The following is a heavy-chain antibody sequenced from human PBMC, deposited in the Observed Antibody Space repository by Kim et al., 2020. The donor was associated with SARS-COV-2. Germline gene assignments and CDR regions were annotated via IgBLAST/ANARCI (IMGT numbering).Heavy chain of an antibody. D-gene: IGHD3-10*01. CDR1: GFTFSNYD. CDR2: IGIAGDR. CDR3: AASRVWRDGMDV. J-gene: IGHJ6*02. Sequence: GGSLRLSCAASGFTFSNYDMHWVRQPTGKGLEWVSAIGIAGDRNNPASFMGRFTIPRENAMNSSYLQINSLITGDTTVYYCAASRVWRDGMDVWGQGITV. V-gene: IGHV3-13*04.